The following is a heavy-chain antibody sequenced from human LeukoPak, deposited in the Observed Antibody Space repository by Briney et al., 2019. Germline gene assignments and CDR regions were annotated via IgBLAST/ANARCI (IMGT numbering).Heavy chain of an antibody. Sequence: ASVKVSCKASGSTFSSYAISWVRQAPGQGLEWMGRIIPILGIANYAQKFQGRVTITADKSTSTAYMELSSLRSEDTAVYYCARGRVAYDFDYWGQGTLVTVSS. CDR3: ARGRVAYDFDY. D-gene: IGHD3-16*01. J-gene: IGHJ4*02. CDR1: GSTFSSYA. CDR2: IIPILGIA. V-gene: IGHV1-69*04.